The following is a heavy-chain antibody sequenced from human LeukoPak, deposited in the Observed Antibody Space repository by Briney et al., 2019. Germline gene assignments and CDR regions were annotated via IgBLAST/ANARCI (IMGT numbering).Heavy chain of an antibody. Sequence: KSGGSLRLSCAASGSTVSSNYMNWVRQAPGKGLEWVSSISSSSSYIYYADSVKGRFTISRDNAKNSLYLQMNSLRAEDTAVYYCARDSRYSGQAIDYWGQGTLSPSPQ. CDR2: ISSSSSYI. CDR1: GSTVSSNY. J-gene: IGHJ4*02. CDR3: ARDSRYSGQAIDY. V-gene: IGHV3-21*01. D-gene: IGHD1-26*01.